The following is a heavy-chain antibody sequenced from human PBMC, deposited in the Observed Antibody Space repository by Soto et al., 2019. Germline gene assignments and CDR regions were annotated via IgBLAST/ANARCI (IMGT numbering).Heavy chain of an antibody. CDR2: INSGGST. Sequence: EVQVLESGGGLVQPGGSLRLSCAASGFTFSSYAMSWVRQVSGKGLEWVSAINSGGSTYYTDSVKGRFTISRDSSKNTVYLQMNNLRAEDSAVYYCAKLAAVVATWDGFDIWGQGTLVTVSS. J-gene: IGHJ3*02. V-gene: IGHV3-23*01. CDR3: AKLAAVVATWDGFDI. CDR1: GFTFSSYA. D-gene: IGHD2-15*01.